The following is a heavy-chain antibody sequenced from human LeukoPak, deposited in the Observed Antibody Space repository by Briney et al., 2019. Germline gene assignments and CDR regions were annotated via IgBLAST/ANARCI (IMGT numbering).Heavy chain of an antibody. D-gene: IGHD3-3*01. CDR3: ARDLSGWDGFDI. V-gene: IGHV4-4*07. CDR1: GVSISSSS. J-gene: IGHJ3*02. Sequence: SETLSLTCIVSGVSISSSSWSWIRQTAGKGLEWIGRIYTSGSTIYNPSLKSRGTMAVDMSKKQFSLKLTSVTAADTAMYYCARDLSGWDGFDIWGQRTVVTVSS. CDR2: IYTSGST.